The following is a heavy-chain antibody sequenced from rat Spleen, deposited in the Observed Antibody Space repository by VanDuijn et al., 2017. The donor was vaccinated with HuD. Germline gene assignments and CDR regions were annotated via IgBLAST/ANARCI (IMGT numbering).Heavy chain of an antibody. CDR2: ISYDGSRT. J-gene: IGHJ2*01. Sequence: EVQLVESDGGLVRPGRSLKLSCAASGFTFSDYNMAWVRQAPKKGLEWVATISYDGSRTDYRDSVKGRFTISRDNAKSTLYLQMDSLRSEDTATYYCARSVFDYWGQGVMVTVSS. CDR1: GFTFSDYN. V-gene: IGHV5-7*01. CDR3: ARSVFDY.